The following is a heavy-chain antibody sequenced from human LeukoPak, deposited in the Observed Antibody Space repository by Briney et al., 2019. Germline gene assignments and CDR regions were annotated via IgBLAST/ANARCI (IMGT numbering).Heavy chain of an antibody. D-gene: IGHD6-13*01. J-gene: IGHJ4*02. CDR3: ARGEGIAAAGADY. V-gene: IGHV1-2*04. CDR1: GYTFTGYY. CDR2: INPNSGGT. Sequence: GASVKVSCKASGYTFTGYYMHWVRQAPGQGLEWMGWINPNSGGTNYAQKFQGWVTMTRDTSISTAYMELSRLRSDDTAVYYCARGEGIAAAGADYWGQGTLVTVSS.